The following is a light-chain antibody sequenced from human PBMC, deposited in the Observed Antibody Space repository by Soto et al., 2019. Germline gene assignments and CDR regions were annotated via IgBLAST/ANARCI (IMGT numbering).Light chain of an antibody. Sequence: IIMTQSPATLSVSPGERATLSCRASQNINTNLAWYQQKPGQAPRLLIHGASTRATGIPARFSGGGSGADFTLTISSLQSEDLAVYSCQQYEEWPKTFGQGTKVEIK. CDR1: QNINTN. J-gene: IGKJ1*01. V-gene: IGKV3-15*01. CDR2: GAS. CDR3: QQYEEWPKT.